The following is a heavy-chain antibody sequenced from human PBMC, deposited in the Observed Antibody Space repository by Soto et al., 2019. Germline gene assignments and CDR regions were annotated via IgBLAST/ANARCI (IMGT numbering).Heavy chain of an antibody. J-gene: IGHJ6*02. V-gene: IGHV1-69*01. D-gene: IGHD2-2*01. CDR3: ARRSVTDIVVVPAAMFYYYYGMDV. CDR2: IIPIFGTA. CDR1: GGTFSSYA. Sequence: QVQLVQSGAEVKKPGSSVKVSCKASGGTFSSYAISWVRQAPGQGLEWMGGIIPIFGTANYAQKCQGRVTITADESTSTAYMELSSLRSEDTAVYYCARRSVTDIVVVPAAMFYYYYGMDVWGQGTTVTVSS.